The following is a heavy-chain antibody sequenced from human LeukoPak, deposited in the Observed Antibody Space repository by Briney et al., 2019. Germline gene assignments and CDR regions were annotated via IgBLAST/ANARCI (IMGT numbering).Heavy chain of an antibody. D-gene: IGHD3-3*01. CDR2: IIPIFGTA. Sequence: ASVKVSCKASGGTFSSYAISWVRQAPGQGLEWMGGIIPIFGTANYAQKFQGRVTITADESTSTAYMELSSLRSEDTAVYYCARGAGRFLEWFLDYWGQGTLVTVSS. CDR1: GGTFSSYA. CDR3: ARGAGRFLEWFLDY. V-gene: IGHV1-69*01. J-gene: IGHJ4*02.